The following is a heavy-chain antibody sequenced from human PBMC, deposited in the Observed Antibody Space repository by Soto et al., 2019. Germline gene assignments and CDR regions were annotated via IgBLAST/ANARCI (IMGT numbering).Heavy chain of an antibody. D-gene: IGHD5-18*01. CDR2: ISYDGSDK. Sequence: SLRLSCAASGFAFRNYGMHWVRQAPGKGLEWVALISYDGSDKYYGDPVKGRFTISRDSSKNTLFLDVSSLRVEDTAVYYCAKVGSYGYGSNSDVEYWGQGTLVTVSS. CDR1: GFAFRNYG. J-gene: IGHJ4*02. CDR3: AKVGSYGYGSNSDVEY. V-gene: IGHV3-30*18.